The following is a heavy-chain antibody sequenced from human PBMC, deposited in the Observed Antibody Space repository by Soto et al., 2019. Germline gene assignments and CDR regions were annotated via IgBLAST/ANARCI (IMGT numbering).Heavy chain of an antibody. CDR3: AKRNWNCSSTSCFVLGAFDI. CDR1: GFTFSIYA. V-gene: IGHV3-23*01. CDR2: ISSSGGTT. Sequence: VQLLESGGGLVQPGGSLRLSCAASGFTFSIYAMSWVRQAPGKGLEWVSGISSSGGTTYSADSVKGRFTIFRDNSKNTLYLQINSLRAEDTAVYFCAKRNWNCSSTSCFVLGAFDIWGQGIMVTVSS. D-gene: IGHD2-2*01. J-gene: IGHJ3*02.